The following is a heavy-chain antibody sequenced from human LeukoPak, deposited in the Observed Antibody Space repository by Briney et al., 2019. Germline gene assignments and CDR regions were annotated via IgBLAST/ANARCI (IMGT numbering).Heavy chain of an antibody. D-gene: IGHD3-10*01. V-gene: IGHV1-8*01. Sequence: EASVTVSCKASGYTFTSYDINWVRQAPGQGLEWMGWMNPNRGNTGYAQKFQGRVTMTRNTSISTAYMELSSLRSEDTAVYYCARGWASGSYRKSGFDYWGQGTLVTVSS. CDR3: ARGWASGSYRKSGFDY. CDR1: GYTFTSYD. CDR2: MNPNRGNT. J-gene: IGHJ4*02.